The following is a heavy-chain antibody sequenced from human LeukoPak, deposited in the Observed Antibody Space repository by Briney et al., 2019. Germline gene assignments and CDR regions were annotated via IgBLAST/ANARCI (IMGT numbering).Heavy chain of an antibody. Sequence: PGGSLRLSCAASGFTFSSYAMSWVRQAPGKGLEWVSAISGSGGSTYYADSVKGRFTISRDNSKNNVYLQMYSLRVEDTSIYYCVRDYNWGFDHWGQGTVVTVSS. D-gene: IGHD1-1*01. CDR1: GFTFSSYA. CDR3: VRDYNWGFDH. V-gene: IGHV3-23*01. CDR2: ISGSGGST. J-gene: IGHJ4*02.